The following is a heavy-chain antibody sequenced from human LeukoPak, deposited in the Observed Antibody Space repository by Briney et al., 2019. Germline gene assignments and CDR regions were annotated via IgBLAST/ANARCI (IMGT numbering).Heavy chain of an antibody. Sequence: GGSLRLSCAASGFTFSSYAMSWVRQAPGKGLEWVSAISGSGGSTYYADSVKGRFTISRDNSKNTLYLQMNSLRAEDTAVYYCARDRRYSGYGALFYYYGMDVWGQGTTVTVSS. J-gene: IGHJ6*02. CDR1: GFTFSSYA. CDR3: ARDRRYSGYGALFYYYGMDV. D-gene: IGHD5-12*01. V-gene: IGHV3-23*01. CDR2: ISGSGGST.